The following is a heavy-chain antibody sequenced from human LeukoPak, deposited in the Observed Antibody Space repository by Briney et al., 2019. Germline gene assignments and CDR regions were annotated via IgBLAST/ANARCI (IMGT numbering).Heavy chain of an antibody. D-gene: IGHD6-13*01. CDR1: GFTFSSYA. CDR2: ISCDGSNK. CDR3: ASYIAAAGTFSQ. V-gene: IGHV3-30-3*01. Sequence: HSGGSLRLSCAASGFTFSSYAMHWVRQAPGKGLEWVAVISCDGSNKYYADSVKGRFTISRDNSKNTLYLQMNSLRAEDTAVYYCASYIAAAGTFSQWGQGTLVTVSS. J-gene: IGHJ4*02.